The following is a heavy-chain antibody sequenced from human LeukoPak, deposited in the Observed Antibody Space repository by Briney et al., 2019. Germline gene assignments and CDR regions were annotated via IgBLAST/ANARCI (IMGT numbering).Heavy chain of an antibody. CDR2: VRERSPSP. V-gene: IGHV3-23*01. D-gene: IGHD1-26*01. J-gene: IGHJ4*02. CDR3: AKDLKWELLIGPFDY. Sequence: GGSLRLSCAASGFSFGGEAMSWVRQAPGRGMEWVSSVRERSPSPTYADSVKGRFTISRDNSKNTLYLQMNSLRAEDTAVYYCAKDLKWELLIGPFDYWGQGTLVTVSS. CDR1: GFSFGGEA.